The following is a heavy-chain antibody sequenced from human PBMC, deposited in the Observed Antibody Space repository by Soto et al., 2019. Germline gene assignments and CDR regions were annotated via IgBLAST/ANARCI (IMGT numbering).Heavy chain of an antibody. J-gene: IGHJ3*02. D-gene: IGHD5-18*01. CDR1: GFSFSSYS. Sequence: QLLESGGDLIQPGGSLRLSCAASGFSFSSYSMSWVRQAPGKGLEWVSGMSATGGSTYYVDSVKGRFIISRDNAWKTLYLQMNSPRADDTAVYYFAKSWGDTWQESAFHIWGLGTMVTVS. CDR2: MSATGGST. CDR3: AKSWGDTWQESAFHI. V-gene: IGHV3-23*01.